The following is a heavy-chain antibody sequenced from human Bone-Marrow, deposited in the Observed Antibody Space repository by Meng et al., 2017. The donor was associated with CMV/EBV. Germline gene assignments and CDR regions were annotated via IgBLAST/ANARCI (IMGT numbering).Heavy chain of an antibody. CDR1: GGSISSYY. Sequence: SETLSLTCTVSGGSISSYYWSWIRQPPGKGLEWIGYIYYSGSTNYNPSLKSRVTISVDTSKNQFSLKLSSVTAADTAVYYCASLASYNWFDPWGQGTLVTVPS. V-gene: IGHV4-59*08. J-gene: IGHJ5*02. D-gene: IGHD3-3*02. CDR3: ASLASYNWFDP. CDR2: IYYSGST.